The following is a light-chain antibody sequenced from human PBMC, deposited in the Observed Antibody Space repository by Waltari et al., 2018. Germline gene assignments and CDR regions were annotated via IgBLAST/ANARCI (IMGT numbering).Light chain of an antibody. V-gene: IGKV3-11*01. CDR1: QSVSSF. CDR3: QQRKTWPIT. Sequence: EIVLTQSPATLSFSPGERAPLSCRASQSVSSFLAWYQQKRGQAPRLLIYDASTRATGIPARFSGSGSGTDFTLTISSLEPEDFAVYYCQQRKTWPITFGQGTRLEIK. CDR2: DAS. J-gene: IGKJ5*01.